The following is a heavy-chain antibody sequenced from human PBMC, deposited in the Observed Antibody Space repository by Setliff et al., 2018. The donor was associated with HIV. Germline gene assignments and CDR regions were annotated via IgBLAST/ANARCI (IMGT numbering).Heavy chain of an antibody. CDR1: GGSISSGTYY. D-gene: IGHD4-17*01. CDR2: IHTSGST. J-gene: IGHJ5*02. CDR3: ARDIWAYGLMGS. V-gene: IGHV4-61*02. Sequence: SETLSLTCTVSGGSISSGTYYWSWIRQPAGKGLEWIGRIHTSGSTNYNPSLKSRVSISLDNSKNQFSLKLTSVTAADTAVYYCARDIWAYGLMGSWGQGTLVTVSS.